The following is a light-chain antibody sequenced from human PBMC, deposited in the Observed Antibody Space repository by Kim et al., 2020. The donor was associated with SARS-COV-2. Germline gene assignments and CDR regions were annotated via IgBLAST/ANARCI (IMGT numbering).Light chain of an antibody. J-gene: IGLJ3*02. CDR2: RND. CDR3: EAWDDSLNGPV. V-gene: IGLV1-44*01. CDR1: RSNVGRNY. Sequence: GQRVTITCSGGRSNVGRNYVYWYQYVPGTAPKLLIERNDQRPSGVPDRFSGAKSGTSASLAISGLQSDDDADYYCEAWDDSLNGPVFGGGTKLTVL.